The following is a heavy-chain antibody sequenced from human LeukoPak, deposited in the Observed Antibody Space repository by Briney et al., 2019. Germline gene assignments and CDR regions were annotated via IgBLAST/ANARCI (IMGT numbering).Heavy chain of an antibody. D-gene: IGHD6-13*01. CDR1: GFTFSSYE. Sequence: GGSQRLSCAASGFTFSSYEMNWVRQAPGKGLEWISFISNTGTAIYFADSVRGRFTISRDNAKNSLYLQMNSLRVEDTAVYYCARAVAVAGGTWFDPWGQGTLVTVSS. J-gene: IGHJ5*02. CDR2: ISNTGTAI. CDR3: ARAVAVAGGTWFDP. V-gene: IGHV3-48*03.